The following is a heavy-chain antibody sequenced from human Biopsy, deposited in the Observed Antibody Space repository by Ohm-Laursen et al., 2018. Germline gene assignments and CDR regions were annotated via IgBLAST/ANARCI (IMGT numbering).Heavy chain of an antibody. J-gene: IGHJ4*02. CDR1: GYTFTSYG. V-gene: IGHV1-18*01. Sequence: GSSVKVSCKASGYTFTSYGISWVRQAPGQGLEWMGWINTYNGNTNYAQNLQGRVTMTTDTSTSTAYMELRSLRSDDTAVYYCARERGGYKRTDYWGQGTPVTVSS. D-gene: IGHD5-24*01. CDR3: ARERGGYKRTDY. CDR2: INTYNGNT.